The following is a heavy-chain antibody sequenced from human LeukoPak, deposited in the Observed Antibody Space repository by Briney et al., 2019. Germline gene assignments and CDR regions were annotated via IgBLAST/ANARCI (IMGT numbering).Heavy chain of an antibody. J-gene: IGHJ4*02. V-gene: IGHV3-7*01. CDR3: GRGDPDY. CDR1: GFSSRTYW. CDR2: INQAGSDK. Sequence: PGGSLRLSCAVSGFSSRTYWMNWVRQAPGKGLEWVANINQAGSDKYYVDSVKGRFTISRDNAKNSVYLQMNNLRAEDTGVYYCGRGDPDYWGQGTLVTVSS.